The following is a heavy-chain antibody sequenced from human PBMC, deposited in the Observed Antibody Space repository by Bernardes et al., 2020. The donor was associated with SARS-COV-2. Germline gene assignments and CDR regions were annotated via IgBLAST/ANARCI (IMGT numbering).Heavy chain of an antibody. V-gene: IGHV4-61*02. CDR1: GGSFSSGSYY. J-gene: IGHJ4*02. CDR2: IYPNGNT. CDR3: ARGRRDTSAWYEVDS. D-gene: IGHD6-19*01. Sequence: SETLSLTCTVSGGSFSSGSYYWTWIRQPAGARLECIGRIYPNGNTIYNPSLKSRVTISLDTSKNQFSLQLSSVTAADTAVYYCARGRRDTSAWYEVDSWGQGTLVTVSS.